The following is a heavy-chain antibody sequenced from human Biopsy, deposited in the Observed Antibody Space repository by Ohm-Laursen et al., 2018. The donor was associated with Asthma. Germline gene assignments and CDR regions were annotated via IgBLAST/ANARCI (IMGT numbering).Heavy chain of an antibody. V-gene: IGHV3-30*03. Sequence: SLRLSCAASGFVFSQSGMHWVRQAPGKGLEWVALISSDGHNKYYKDSVKGRFTISRDNSKLRLYLEINSLRVEDSAVYYCARESGQDSGGTGAFDRWGQRIMVAVSS. J-gene: IGHJ3*02. CDR3: ARESGQDSGGTGAFDR. CDR1: GFVFSQSG. CDR2: ISSDGHNK. D-gene: IGHD4-23*01.